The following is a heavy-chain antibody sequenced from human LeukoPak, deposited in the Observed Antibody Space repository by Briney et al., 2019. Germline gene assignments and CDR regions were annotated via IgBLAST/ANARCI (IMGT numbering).Heavy chain of an antibody. CDR1: GLTFSNYG. V-gene: IGHV3-30*02. J-gene: IGHJ6*02. CDR3: AKEFFGRAVIRVGYYYGMDV. D-gene: IGHD3-10*01. CDR2: IRFDSYSK. Sequence: QRGGSLRLSCAASGLTFSNYGMHWVRQAPGKGLEWVAFIRFDSYSKNYADSVKGRFTISRDNSKSTLYLQMNSLRVEDTAVYYCAKEFFGRAVIRVGYYYGMDVWGQGTTVTVSS.